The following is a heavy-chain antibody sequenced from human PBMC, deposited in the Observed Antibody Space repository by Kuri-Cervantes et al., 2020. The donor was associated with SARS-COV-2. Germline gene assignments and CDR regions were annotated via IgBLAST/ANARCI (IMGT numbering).Heavy chain of an antibody. CDR1: GGSISSGDYY. D-gene: IGHD6-19*01. V-gene: IGHV4-30-4*08. J-gene: IGHJ4*02. Sequence: SETLSLTCTVSGGSISSGDYYWSWIRQPPGKGLEWIGYIYYSGSTYYNPSLKSRVTISVDTSKNQFSLKLSSVAAADTAVYYCARSPLYTRDWTIPQYFDSWGQGTLVTVSS. CDR2: IYYSGST. CDR3: ARSPLYTRDWTIPQYFDS.